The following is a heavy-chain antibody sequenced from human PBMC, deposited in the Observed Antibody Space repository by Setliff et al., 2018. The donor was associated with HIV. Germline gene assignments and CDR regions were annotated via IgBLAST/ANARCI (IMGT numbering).Heavy chain of an antibody. Sequence: PGGSLRLSCAASGFTFSSYEMNWVRQAPGTGLEWVSYISSSGTTIYYADFVKGRFTISRDNSENTLYLQMNSLRAEDMAVYYCAREDSSWYGSLDYWGQGTLVTVSS. D-gene: IGHD6-13*01. V-gene: IGHV3-48*03. CDR3: AREDSSWYGSLDY. CDR1: GFTFSSYE. J-gene: IGHJ4*02. CDR2: ISSSGTTI.